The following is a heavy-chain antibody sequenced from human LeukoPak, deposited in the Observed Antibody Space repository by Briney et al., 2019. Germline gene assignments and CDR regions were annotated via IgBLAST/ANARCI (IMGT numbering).Heavy chain of an antibody. CDR2: ISSSSSYI. D-gene: IGHD6-13*01. V-gene: IGHV3-21*01. CDR3: ARGKKRIAAAAVPFDY. Sequence: SGGSLRLSCAASGFTFSSYSMNWVRQAPGKGLEWVSSISSSSSYIYYADSVKGRFTTSRDNAKNSLYLQMNSLRAEDTAVYYCARGKKRIAAAAVPFDYWGQGTLVTVSS. CDR1: GFTFSSYS. J-gene: IGHJ4*02.